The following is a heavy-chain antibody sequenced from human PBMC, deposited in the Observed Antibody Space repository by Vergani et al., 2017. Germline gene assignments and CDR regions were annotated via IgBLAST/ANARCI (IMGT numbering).Heavy chain of an antibody. Sequence: QVQLQESGPGLVRPSETLSLTCTVFGGSLSGYYWNWIRQTPGEGLGWIGYVEDSGYFNYNPSLKTRVSMSSDTSNNQFSLMLSSVTVADTAVYYCARSIVSRNPPDYFDNWGQGTLVTVSS. CDR3: ARSIVSRNPPDYFDN. CDR1: GGSLSGYY. CDR2: VEDSGYF. D-gene: IGHD1-14*01. V-gene: IGHV4-59*01. J-gene: IGHJ4*02.